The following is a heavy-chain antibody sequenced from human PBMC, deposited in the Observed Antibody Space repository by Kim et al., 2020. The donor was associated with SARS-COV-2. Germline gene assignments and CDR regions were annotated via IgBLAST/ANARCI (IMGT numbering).Heavy chain of an antibody. D-gene: IGHD2-2*01. CDR3: ARGVVVPAASLDY. V-gene: IGHV3-21*01. CDR2: ISSSSSYI. CDR1: GFTFSSYS. Sequence: GGSLRLSCAASGFTFSSYSMNWVRQAPGKGLEWVSSISSSSSYIYYADSVKGRFTISRDNAKNSLYLQMNSLRAEDTAVYYCARGVVVPAASLDYWGQGTLVTVSS. J-gene: IGHJ4*02.